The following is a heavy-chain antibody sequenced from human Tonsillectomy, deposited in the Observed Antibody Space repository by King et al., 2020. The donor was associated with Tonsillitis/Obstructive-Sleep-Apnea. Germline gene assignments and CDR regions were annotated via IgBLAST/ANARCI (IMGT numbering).Heavy chain of an antibody. D-gene: IGHD3-3*01. CDR1: GFTFSRFS. Sequence: VQLVESGGGLVKPGGSLRLSCAGSGFTFSRFSVNWVRQAPGQGLEWVSSISSSGTVIYYADSVKGRFTISSDSATNSLYLQMNSLRAEDTAVYYCAKVTIFHFYMDVWGKGTTVTVSS. V-gene: IGHV3-21*01. J-gene: IGHJ6*03. CDR3: AKVTIFHFYMDV. CDR2: ISSSGTVI.